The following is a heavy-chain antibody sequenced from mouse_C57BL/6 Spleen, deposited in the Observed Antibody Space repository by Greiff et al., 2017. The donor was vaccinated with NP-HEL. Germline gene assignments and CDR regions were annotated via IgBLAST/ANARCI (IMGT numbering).Heavy chain of an antibody. D-gene: IGHD1-1*01. J-gene: IGHJ4*01. CDR3: TREDYYGSSRAMDY. CDR1: GFTFSSYA. V-gene: IGHV5-9-1*02. CDR2: ISSGGDYI. Sequence: EVQVVESGEGLVKPGGSLKLSCAASGFTFSSYAMSWVRQTPEKRLEWVAYISSGGDYIYYADTVKGRFTISRDNARNTLYLQMSSLKSEGTAMYYCTREDYYGSSRAMDYWGQGTSVTVSS.